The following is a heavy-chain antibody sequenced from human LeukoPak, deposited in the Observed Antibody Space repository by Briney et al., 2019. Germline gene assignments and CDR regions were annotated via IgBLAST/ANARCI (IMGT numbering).Heavy chain of an antibody. CDR2: INHSGST. J-gene: IGHJ3*02. D-gene: IGHD3-22*01. V-gene: IGHV4-34*01. Sequence: SETLSLTCAVYGGSFSGYYWSWIRQPPGKGLEWIGEINHSGSTNYNPSLKSRVTISVDTSKNQFSLKLSSVTAADTAVYYCARGPHYYDSSYDAFDIWGKGTMVTVSS. CDR3: ARGPHYYDSSYDAFDI. CDR1: GGSFSGYY.